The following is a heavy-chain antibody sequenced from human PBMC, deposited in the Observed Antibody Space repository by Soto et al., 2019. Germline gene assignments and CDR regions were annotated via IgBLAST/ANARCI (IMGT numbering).Heavy chain of an antibody. D-gene: IGHD3-22*01. J-gene: IGHJ4*02. V-gene: IGHV3-48*02. CDR3: ARVRGYPTEYFDY. CDR2: ISSSSSTI. Sequence: VGFLRLSCAASGFTFSSYSMNWVRQAPGKGLEWVSYISSSSSTIYYADSVKGRFTISRDNAKNSLYLQMNSLRDEDTAVYYCARVRGYPTEYFDYWGQGTLVTVSS. CDR1: GFTFSSYS.